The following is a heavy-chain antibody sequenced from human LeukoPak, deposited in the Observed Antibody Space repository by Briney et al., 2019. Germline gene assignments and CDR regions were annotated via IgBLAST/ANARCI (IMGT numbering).Heavy chain of an antibody. CDR1: GFTFSSYG. Sequence: GGSLRLSCAASGFTFSSYGMHWVRQAPGKGLEWVAVISYDGSDKYYADSVKGRFTISRDNSKNTLYLQMNSLRAEDTAVYYCANIAGPWFDPWGQGTLVTVSS. CDR3: ANIAGPWFDP. V-gene: IGHV3-30*18. D-gene: IGHD6-13*01. CDR2: ISYDGSDK. J-gene: IGHJ5*02.